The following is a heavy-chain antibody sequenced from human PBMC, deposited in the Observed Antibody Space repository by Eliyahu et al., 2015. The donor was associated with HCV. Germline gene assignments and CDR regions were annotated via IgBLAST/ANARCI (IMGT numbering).Heavy chain of an antibody. J-gene: IGHJ3*01. Sequence: VQLVQSGAEVKKPGESLKISCKASGYSFTSYWVAWVRQVPGKGLEWMGIIYPGDSDTRYSPSFQGQVTISADRSSSTAYLQWSGLKAPDTAFYYCARGHLRDDAFDFWGQGTMVTVSS. CDR3: ARGHLRDDAFDF. CDR1: GYSFTSYW. V-gene: IGHV5-51*01. D-gene: IGHD3-3*02. CDR2: IYPGDSDT.